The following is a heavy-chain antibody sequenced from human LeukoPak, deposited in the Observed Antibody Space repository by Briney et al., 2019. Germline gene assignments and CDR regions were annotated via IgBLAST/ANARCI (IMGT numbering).Heavy chain of an antibody. Sequence: GGSLRLSCAASGFTFSSYAMSWVRQAPGKGLEWVSAISGSGGSTYYADSVKGRFTISRDNSKNTLYLQMNSLRAEDTAVYYCAKPRQATMIVVVTFDYWGQGTLVTVSP. CDR3: AKPRQATMIVVVTFDY. J-gene: IGHJ4*02. CDR1: GFTFSSYA. D-gene: IGHD3-22*01. V-gene: IGHV3-23*01. CDR2: ISGSGGST.